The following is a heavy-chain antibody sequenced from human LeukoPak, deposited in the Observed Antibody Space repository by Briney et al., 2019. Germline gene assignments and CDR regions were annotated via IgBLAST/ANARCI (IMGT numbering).Heavy chain of an antibody. Sequence: GASVKASCKASGYTFTSYDIHWVRQATGQGLEWMGWMSPNSGNTVYAQKFQGRVTMTRTTSISTAYMELSSLSSEDTAVYYCARGCSSTTCSWPFDYWGQGTLVTVSS. CDR1: GYTFTSYD. J-gene: IGHJ4*02. V-gene: IGHV1-8*01. CDR2: MSPNSGNT. CDR3: ARGCSSTTCSWPFDY. D-gene: IGHD2-2*01.